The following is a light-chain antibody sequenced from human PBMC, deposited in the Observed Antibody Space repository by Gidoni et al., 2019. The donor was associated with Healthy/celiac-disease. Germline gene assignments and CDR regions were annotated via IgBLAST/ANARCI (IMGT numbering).Light chain of an antibody. J-gene: IGKJ1*01. CDR1: QSVSSSY. Sequence: LVFTQSPGTLSLSPGERATLSCRASQSVSSSYLAWYQQKPGQAPRLLIYGASSRATGIPDRFSGSGSGTDFTLTISRLEPEDFAVYYCQQYGSSPLTFGQGTKVEIK. CDR2: GAS. CDR3: QQYGSSPLT. V-gene: IGKV3-20*01.